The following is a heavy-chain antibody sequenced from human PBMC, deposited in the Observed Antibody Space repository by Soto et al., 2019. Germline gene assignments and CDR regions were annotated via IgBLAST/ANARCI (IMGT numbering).Heavy chain of an antibody. D-gene: IGHD4-17*01. CDR3: ARDSGGTTVAFGMDV. Sequence: QVQLVQSGAEVKKPGSSVKVSCKASVGTFSSYAISWVLQAPGHGLEWMGGSIPIFGTANYAQKLQGRVTITADEATSTAYMELSSLRSEDTAVYYCARDSGGTTVAFGMDVWGQGPTVTVSS. CDR2: SIPIFGTA. J-gene: IGHJ6*02. V-gene: IGHV1-69*01. CDR1: VGTFSSYA.